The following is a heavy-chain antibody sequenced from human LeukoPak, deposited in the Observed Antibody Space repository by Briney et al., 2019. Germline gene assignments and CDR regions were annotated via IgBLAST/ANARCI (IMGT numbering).Heavy chain of an antibody. CDR3: ARHRFVGRKLGYSYGYTGFDY. CDR2: IYHSGST. Sequence: SETLSLTCTVSGYSISSGFYWGWIRQPPGKGLECIGSIYHSGSTYYNPSLKSRVTISVDTSKNQFSLKLSSVTAADTAVYYCARHRFVGRKLGYSYGYTGFDYWGQGTLVTVSS. D-gene: IGHD5-18*01. V-gene: IGHV4-38-2*02. CDR1: GYSISSGFY. J-gene: IGHJ4*02.